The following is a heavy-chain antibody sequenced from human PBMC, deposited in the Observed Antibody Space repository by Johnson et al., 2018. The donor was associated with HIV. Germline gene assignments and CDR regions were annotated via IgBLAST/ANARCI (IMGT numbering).Heavy chain of an antibody. J-gene: IGHJ3*02. V-gene: IGHV3-11*01. Sequence: QVQLVESGGGLVKPGGSLRLSCAASGFTFSDYYMSWIRQAPGKGLEWVSYISSGGSTIYYADSVKGRFTISRDNSKNTLYLQMNSLRAEDTAVYYCAKVLREGYLPDAFDIWGQGTMVTVSS. D-gene: IGHD5-24*01. CDR3: AKVLREGYLPDAFDI. CDR2: ISSGGSTI. CDR1: GFTFSDYY.